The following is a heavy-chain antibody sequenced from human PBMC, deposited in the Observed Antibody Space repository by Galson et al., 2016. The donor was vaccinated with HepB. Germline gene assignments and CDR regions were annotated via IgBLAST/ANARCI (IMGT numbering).Heavy chain of an antibody. Sequence: SVKVSCKASGGSFSSYAITWVRQAPGQGLEWMGGIIPLSGTTDYAQKFQGRITITADGSTSTAFMVLANLRPEDTAVYYCARDQGQQLPSLLYTYGLDVWGQGTTVSVSS. CDR2: IIPLSGTT. J-gene: IGHJ6*02. D-gene: IGHD6-13*01. V-gene: IGHV1-69*13. CDR3: ARDQGQQLPSLLYTYGLDV. CDR1: GGSFSSYA.